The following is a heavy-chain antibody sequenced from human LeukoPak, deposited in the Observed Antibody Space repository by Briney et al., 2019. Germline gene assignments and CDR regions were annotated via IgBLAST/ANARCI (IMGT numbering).Heavy chain of an antibody. J-gene: IGHJ5*01. CDR1: GFTFRTYG. V-gene: IGHV3-33*01. CDR2: LWFDGSHQ. CDR3: ARDGNYFDSTPNWFNT. Sequence: PGGSLRLSCAASGFTFRTYGMHWVRQTPGKGLEWVEFLWFDGSHQYYADSVRGRFIISRDNSNNTLYLQMNSLRADDTAVYYCARDGNYFDSTPNWFNTWGHGTLVTVSS. D-gene: IGHD3-22*01.